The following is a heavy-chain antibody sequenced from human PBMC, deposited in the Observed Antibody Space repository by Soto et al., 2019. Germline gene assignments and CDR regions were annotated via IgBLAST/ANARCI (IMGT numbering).Heavy chain of an antibody. CDR3: GGAWGGPPSVYYTYGGRPV. D-gene: IGHD3-16*01. J-gene: IGHJ6*04. Sequence: QVQLVQSGAEVKKPGSSVKVSCKASGGTFSSYAISWVRQAPGQGLEWMGGIIPIFGTANYAQKFQGRVTIPGDEPRTTPYGGGGGLRSEPGAVFCWGGAWGGPPSVYYTYGGRPVGGKGPTAPAPS. V-gene: IGHV1-69*01. CDR1: GGTFSSYA. CDR2: IIPIFGTA.